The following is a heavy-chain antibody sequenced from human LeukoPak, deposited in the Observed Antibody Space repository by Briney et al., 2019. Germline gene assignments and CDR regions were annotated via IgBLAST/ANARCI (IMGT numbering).Heavy chain of an antibody. D-gene: IGHD3-22*01. V-gene: IGHV1-69*05. CDR1: VPTFTSYA. J-gene: IGHJ3*02. Sequence: SVKVSCKASVPTFTSYAINWVRQAPGQGLEWMGGFIPIFGSPTYAQNFQGRVTFTTDESRYTAYMELINLKSDDTAVYYCAGFFYDSSGDAFDIWGQGTTVTVSS. CDR3: AGFFYDSSGDAFDI. CDR2: FIPIFGSP.